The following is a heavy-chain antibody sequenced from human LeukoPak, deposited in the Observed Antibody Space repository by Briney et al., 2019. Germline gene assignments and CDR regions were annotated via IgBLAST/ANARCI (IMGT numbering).Heavy chain of an antibody. CDR2: IWYDGTDK. CDR3: ARSGSTYYHGMDV. J-gene: IGHJ6*02. V-gene: IGHV3-33*01. CDR1: GFTFSSYG. Sequence: SLRLSCAASGFTFSSYGMHWVRQGPGKGLEWVTFIWYDGTDKNYADSVKGRFTISRDNSKNTLYLQMNSLRAEDTAVYYCARSGSTYYHGMDVWGQGTTVTLSS. D-gene: IGHD3-10*01.